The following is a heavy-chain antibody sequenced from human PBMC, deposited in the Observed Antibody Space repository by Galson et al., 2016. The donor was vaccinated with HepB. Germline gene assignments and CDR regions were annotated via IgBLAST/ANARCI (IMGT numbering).Heavy chain of an antibody. Sequence: SVKVSCKASGYTFTSYSMHWVRQAPGRGLEWMGMINPNGVSTNYAQNFQGRVTMTRDTSTTTVYMELSSLRSDDTAVYYCARDLITATRDFWGQGTLVTVSS. CDR3: ARDLITATRDF. CDR1: GYTFTSYS. CDR2: INPNGVST. D-gene: IGHD1-7*01. V-gene: IGHV1-46*01. J-gene: IGHJ4*02.